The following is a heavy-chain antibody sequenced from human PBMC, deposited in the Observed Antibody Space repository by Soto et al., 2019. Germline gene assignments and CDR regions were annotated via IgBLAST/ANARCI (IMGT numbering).Heavy chain of an antibody. CDR3: ATAAAPPFDL. J-gene: IGHJ2*01. CDR2: INHSGRT. D-gene: IGHD6-13*01. CDR1: GGSFSGYY. Sequence: QVQLQQWGAGLLKPSETLSLTCAVYGGSFSGYYWSWIRQPPGKGLEWIGEINHSGRTNYNPSLKSRVTISVDTSKNQFSLKLSSVTAADTAVYYCATAAAPPFDLWGRGTLVTVSS. V-gene: IGHV4-34*01.